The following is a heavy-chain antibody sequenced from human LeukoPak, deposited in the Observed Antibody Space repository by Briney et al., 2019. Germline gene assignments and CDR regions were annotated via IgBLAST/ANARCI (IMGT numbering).Heavy chain of an antibody. CDR2: IYNAGDR. J-gene: IGHJ4*02. V-gene: IGHV3-53*01. Sequence: GGSLRLSCAASGFTVSSNYMSWVRQAPGKGLEWVSVIYNAGDRYYADSVKGRFTISRDSSKNTLYLQVNSLRAEDTAVYYCAKWRSSGSYDYWGQGTLVTVSP. CDR3: AKWRSSGSYDY. CDR1: GFTVSSNY. D-gene: IGHD3-10*01.